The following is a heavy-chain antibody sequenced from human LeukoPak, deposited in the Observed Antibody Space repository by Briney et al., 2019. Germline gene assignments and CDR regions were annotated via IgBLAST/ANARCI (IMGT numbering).Heavy chain of an antibody. D-gene: IGHD3-3*01. Sequence: ASVKVSCKASGYTFSNYGISWVRQAPGLGLEWMGWTSYNGNTNYAQKFQDRVTMTTDTSTTTAYMELRSLESDDTAVYYCAREAMALGFARFPIFNYWGQGTLVTVSS. V-gene: IGHV1-18*04. CDR3: AREAMALGFARFPIFNY. CDR1: GYTFSNYG. CDR2: TSYNGNT. J-gene: IGHJ4*02.